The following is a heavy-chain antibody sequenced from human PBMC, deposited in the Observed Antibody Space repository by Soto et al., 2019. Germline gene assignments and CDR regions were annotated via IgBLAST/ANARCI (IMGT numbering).Heavy chain of an antibody. CDR3: ARVPDLNYCTKTSCLYYFDY. J-gene: IGHJ4*02. D-gene: IGHD2-8*01. Sequence: PGGSLRLSCAASGFTFSSYAMSWVRQAPGKGLEWVSAISGNGESTYYADSVKGRFTVSRDNSKNSLYLQMNSLRAEDTAVYYCARVPDLNYCTKTSCLYYFDYWGQGALVTVSS. V-gene: IGHV3-23*01. CDR2: ISGNGEST. CDR1: GFTFSSYA.